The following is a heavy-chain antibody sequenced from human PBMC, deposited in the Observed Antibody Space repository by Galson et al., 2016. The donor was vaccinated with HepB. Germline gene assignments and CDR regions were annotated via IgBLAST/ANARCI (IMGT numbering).Heavy chain of an antibody. V-gene: IGHV3-21*01. CDR2: ISRGGTYT. CDR3: ASERLDSSGYSYPDAFEI. CDR1: GITLRGYA. Sequence: SLRLSCAASGITLRGYAMNWVRQAPGKGLDWVSCISRGGTYTYYADSVKGRFTVSRDNAKNSLYLQMNNLRAEDTALYYCASERLDSSGYSYPDAFEIWGPGTIVTVSS. J-gene: IGHJ3*02. D-gene: IGHD3-22*01.